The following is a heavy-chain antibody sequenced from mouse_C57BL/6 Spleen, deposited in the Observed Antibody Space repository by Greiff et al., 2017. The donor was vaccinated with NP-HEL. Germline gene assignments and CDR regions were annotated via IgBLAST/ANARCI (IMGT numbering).Heavy chain of an antibody. J-gene: IGHJ1*03. CDR3: ARLDYGSSYDWYLDV. CDR2: IHPNSGST. D-gene: IGHD1-1*01. V-gene: IGHV1-64*01. Sequence: QVQLQQPGAELVKPGASVKLSCTASGYTFTSYWMHWVKQRPGQGLEWIGMIHPNSGSTNYNEKVKSKATLTVDKSSSTAYMQLSSLTSEDSAVYYGARLDYGSSYDWYLDVWGTGTTVTVSS. CDR1: GYTFTSYW.